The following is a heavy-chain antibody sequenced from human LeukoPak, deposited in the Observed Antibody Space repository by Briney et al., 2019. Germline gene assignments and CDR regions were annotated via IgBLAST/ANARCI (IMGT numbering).Heavy chain of an antibody. CDR3: ARDYGSAKYAFDI. J-gene: IGHJ3*02. V-gene: IGHV4-59*11. CDR2: IYYSGTT. CDR1: GGSISSHY. D-gene: IGHD3-10*01. Sequence: PSETLSLTCTVSGGSISSHYWSWIRQPPGKGLEWIGYIYYSGTTNYNPSLKSRVTISVDTSKNQFSLKLSSVTAADTAVYYCARDYGSAKYAFDIWGQGTMVTVSS.